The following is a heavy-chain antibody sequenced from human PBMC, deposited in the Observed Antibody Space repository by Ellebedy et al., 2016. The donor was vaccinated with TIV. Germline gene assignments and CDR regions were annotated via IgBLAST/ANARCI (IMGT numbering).Heavy chain of an antibody. J-gene: IGHJ4*02. CDR2: IIPILGIA. V-gene: IGHV1-69*04. D-gene: IGHD4-17*01. CDR1: GYTFTSYG. CDR3: ARDRNDYGDYVLWTD. Sequence: AASVKVSCKASGYTFTSYGISWVRQAPGQGLEWMGRIIPILGIANYAQKFQGRVTITADKSTSTAYMELSSLRSEDTAVYYCARDRNDYGDYVLWTDWGQGTLVTVSS.